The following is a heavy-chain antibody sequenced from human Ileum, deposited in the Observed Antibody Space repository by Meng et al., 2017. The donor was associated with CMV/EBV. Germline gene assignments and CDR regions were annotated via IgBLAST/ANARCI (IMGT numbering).Heavy chain of an antibody. V-gene: IGHV3-30-3*01. CDR3: ARGGIECFDL. J-gene: IGHJ2*01. CDR2: ISYDGSNK. Sequence: GESLKISCVASGFMFSSYAMHWVRQAPGKGLEWVAVISYDGSNKHYADSVKGRFTISRDNAKNTLYLQMNSLRVEDTAVYYCARGGIECFDLWGRGTLVTVSS. D-gene: IGHD3-10*01. CDR1: GFMFSSYA.